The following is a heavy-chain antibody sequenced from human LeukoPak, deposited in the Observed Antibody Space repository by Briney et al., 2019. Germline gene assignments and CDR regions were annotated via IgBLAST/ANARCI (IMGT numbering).Heavy chain of an antibody. CDR2: ISPSGGST. D-gene: IGHD5-24*01. J-gene: IGHJ5*02. V-gene: IGHV1-46*01. Sequence: ASVKVSCKAFGYTFTSNYMHWVRQAPGQGPEWMGVISPSGGSTTYAQKFQGRVTLTRDMSTSTDYLELSSLRYEDTAVYYCARGNSVRDEAWWFNPWGQGTLVTVSS. CDR3: ARGNSVRDEAWWFNP. CDR1: GYTFTSNY.